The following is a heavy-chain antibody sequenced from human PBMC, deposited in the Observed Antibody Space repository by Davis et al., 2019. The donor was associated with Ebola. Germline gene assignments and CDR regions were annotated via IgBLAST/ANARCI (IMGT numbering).Heavy chain of an antibody. D-gene: IGHD3-22*01. Sequence: PGGSLRLSCTASGFTFGDYAMSWFRQAPGKGLEWVGFIRSKAYGGTTEYAASVKGRFTISRDDSKSIAYLQMNSLKTEDTAVYYCTCSSGYAPTVGRLGARYWGQGTLVTVSS. CDR2: IRSKAYGGTT. CDR1: GFTFGDYA. CDR3: TCSSGYAPTVGRLGARY. J-gene: IGHJ4*02. V-gene: IGHV3-49*03.